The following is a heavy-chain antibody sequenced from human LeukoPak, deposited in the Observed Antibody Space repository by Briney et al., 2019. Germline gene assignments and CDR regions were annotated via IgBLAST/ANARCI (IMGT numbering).Heavy chain of an antibody. V-gene: IGHV4-59*08. Sequence: SETLSLTCAVSGGSLSSFYWSWIRQPPGKGLEWIGYVFYTGDTNSNPSLKSRVTMSLDTSKNQLSLRLTSVTAADTAVYYCARSTTDPYYYYYGMDVWGQGTTVTVSS. CDR2: VFYTGDT. CDR1: GGSLSSFY. CDR3: ARSTTDPYYYYYGMDV. J-gene: IGHJ6*02. D-gene: IGHD4-17*01.